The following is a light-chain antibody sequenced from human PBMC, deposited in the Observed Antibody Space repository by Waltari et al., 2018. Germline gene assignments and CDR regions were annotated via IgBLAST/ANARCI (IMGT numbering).Light chain of an antibody. J-gene: IGKJ4*01. CDR2: GAS. CDR1: QSVSSE. CDR3: QQYNKWPLT. Sequence: ETVMTQSLGTLSVSPGDRVSLSCRASQSVSSELGWYQQKPGQTPRLLIYGASTRVAGIPARFSGSGSGTEFTLTISSLQSEDLGVYYCQQYNKWPLTFGGGTKVEIK. V-gene: IGKV3-15*01.